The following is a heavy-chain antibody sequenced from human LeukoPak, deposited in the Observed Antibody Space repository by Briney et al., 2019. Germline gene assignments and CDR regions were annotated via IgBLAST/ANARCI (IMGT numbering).Heavy chain of an antibody. V-gene: IGHV1-2*02. CDR2: INPNSGGT. J-gene: IGHJ5*02. Sequence: GASVKVSCKASGYTFTGYYMHWVRQAPGQGLEWMGWINPNSGGTNYAQKFQGRVTMTRNTSISTAYMELSSLRSEDTAVYYCARGVANWFDPWGQGTLVTVSS. CDR1: GYTFTGYY. CDR3: ARGVANWFDP. D-gene: IGHD5-12*01.